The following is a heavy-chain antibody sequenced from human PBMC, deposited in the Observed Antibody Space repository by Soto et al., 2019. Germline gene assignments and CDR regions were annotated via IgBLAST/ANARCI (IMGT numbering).Heavy chain of an antibody. CDR2: IYPGDSDT. D-gene: IGHD3-10*01. V-gene: IGHV5-51*01. Sequence: GESLKISCKGSGYSFTSYWIGWVRQMPGKGLEWMGIIYPGDSDTRYSPAFQGQVTISADKSISTAYLQWSSLKASDTAMYYCARQVMVRGVITLFDYWGQGTLVTVSS. CDR1: GYSFTSYW. CDR3: ARQVMVRGVITLFDY. J-gene: IGHJ4*02.